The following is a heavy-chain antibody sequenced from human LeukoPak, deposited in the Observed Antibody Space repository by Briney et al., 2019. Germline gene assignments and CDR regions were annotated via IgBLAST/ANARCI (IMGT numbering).Heavy chain of an antibody. CDR1: GLTFSSYW. CDR2: INSDGSST. V-gene: IGHV3-74*01. CDR3: ARPDTDGNYYYYYMDV. Sequence: GGSLRLSCAASGLTFSSYWMHWVRQAPGKGLVWVSRINSDGSSTSYADSVKGRFTISRDNAKNTLYLQMNSLRAEDTAVYYCARPDTDGNYYYYYMDVWGKGTTVTVSS. J-gene: IGHJ6*03. D-gene: IGHD5-18*01.